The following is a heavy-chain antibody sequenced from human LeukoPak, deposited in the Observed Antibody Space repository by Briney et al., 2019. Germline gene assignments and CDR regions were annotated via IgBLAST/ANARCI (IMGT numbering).Heavy chain of an antibody. CDR3: SGDPGDY. CDR1: GFTVSSNY. CDR2: INQDGSET. D-gene: IGHD7-27*01. V-gene: IGHV3-7*04. Sequence: GGSLRLSCAASGFTVSSNYMSWVRQAPGKGLEWVANINQDGSETYYVDSVEGRFTISRDNAKNSLFLQMSSLRAEDTAVYFCSGDPGDYWGQGTLVTVSS. J-gene: IGHJ4*02.